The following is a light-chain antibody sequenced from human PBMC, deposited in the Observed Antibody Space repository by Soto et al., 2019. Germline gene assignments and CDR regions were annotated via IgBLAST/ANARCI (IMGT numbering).Light chain of an antibody. CDR1: SSDVGGYND. V-gene: IGLV2-8*01. J-gene: IGLJ2*01. CDR3: SSYAGANSVV. Sequence: QSVLTQPPSASGSPGQSVTISCTGMSSDVGGYNDVSWYQQHPGKAHKLMIYEVSKRPSGVPDRFSGSKSGNTASLTVSGLQAEDEADYYCSSYAGANSVVFGGGTKLTVL. CDR2: EVS.